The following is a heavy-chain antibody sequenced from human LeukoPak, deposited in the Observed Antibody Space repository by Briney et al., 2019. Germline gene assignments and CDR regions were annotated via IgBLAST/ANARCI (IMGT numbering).Heavy chain of an antibody. Sequence: PSETLSLTCTVSGGSISSYYWSWIRQPAGKGLEWIGRIYTSGSTYYNPSLKSRVTISVDTSKNQFSLKLSSVTAADTAVYYCAREGELELRDYWGQGTLVTVSS. D-gene: IGHD1-7*01. V-gene: IGHV4-4*07. J-gene: IGHJ4*02. CDR2: IYTSGST. CDR1: GGSISSYY. CDR3: AREGELELRDY.